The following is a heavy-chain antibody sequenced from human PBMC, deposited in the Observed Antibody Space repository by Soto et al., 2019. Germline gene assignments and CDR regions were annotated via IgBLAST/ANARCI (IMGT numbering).Heavy chain of an antibody. CDR3: VRDIAAAGSYYYYGMDV. CDR2: IIPIFGTA. D-gene: IGHD6-13*01. V-gene: IGHV1-69*01. Sequence: QVQLVQSGAEVKKPGSSVKVSCKASGGTFSSYAISWVRQAPGQGLEWMGGIIPIFGTANYAQKFQGRVTITADESTSTAYMELSSLRSEDTAVYYCVRDIAAAGSYYYYGMDVWGQGTTVTVSS. J-gene: IGHJ6*02. CDR1: GGTFSSYA.